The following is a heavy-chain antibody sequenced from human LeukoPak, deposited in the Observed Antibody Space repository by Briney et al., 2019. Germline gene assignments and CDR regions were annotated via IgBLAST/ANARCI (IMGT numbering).Heavy chain of an antibody. Sequence: GGSLRLSCAASGFTFSSYSMNWVRQAPGKGLEWVSSISSSSSYIYYADSVKGRFTISRDNAKNSLYLQMDNLRAEDTAVNYCARVLMEYGDYGFFDYWGQGTLVTVSS. D-gene: IGHD4-17*01. CDR1: GFTFSSYS. J-gene: IGHJ4*02. V-gene: IGHV3-21*01. CDR3: ARVLMEYGDYGFFDY. CDR2: ISSSSSYI.